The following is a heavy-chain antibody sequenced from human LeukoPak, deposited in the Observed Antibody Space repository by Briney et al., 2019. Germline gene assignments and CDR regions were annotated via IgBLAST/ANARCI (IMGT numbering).Heavy chain of an antibody. CDR3: SSVYSGYDWADY. V-gene: IGHV3-49*04. CDR2: IRPKAYGGTT. CDR1: GFTFGDYA. J-gene: IGHJ4*02. Sequence: GGSLRLSCTASGFTFGDYAMSWVRQAPGKGLEWVGFIRPKAYGGTTEYVASVKGRFTISRDDYKSIAYLQMNSLKTEDTAVYYCSSVYSGYDWADYWGQGTLVTVSS. D-gene: IGHD5-12*01.